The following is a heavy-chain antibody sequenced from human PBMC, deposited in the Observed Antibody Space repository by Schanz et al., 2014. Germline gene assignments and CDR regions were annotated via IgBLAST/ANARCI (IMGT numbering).Heavy chain of an antibody. V-gene: IGHV3-74*01. CDR2: ITGASDHI. J-gene: IGHJ4*02. CDR3: AKKVPAYNPFDS. CDR1: GFTFSSYW. D-gene: IGHD1-1*01. Sequence: EVQLVESGGGLVQPGGSLRLSCAASGFTFSSYWMHWVRQVPGKGLEWVSGITGASDHIDYAESVKGRFTISRDNSKNTLYLQMDSLRAEDTAVYFCAKKVPAYNPFDSWGQGTLVTVSS.